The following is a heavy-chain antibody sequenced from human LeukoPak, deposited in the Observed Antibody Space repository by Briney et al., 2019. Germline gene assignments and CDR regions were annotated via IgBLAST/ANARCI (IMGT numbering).Heavy chain of an antibody. V-gene: IGHV3-23*01. D-gene: IGHD2-2*02. CDR1: GFTLSSYA. CDR3: ARDQCSSTSCYTGYAFDI. J-gene: IGHJ3*02. Sequence: GGSLRLSCTASGFTLSSYAMSWVRQAPGEGLEWVSTISGSADNTNYAEAVKGRFTISRDNAKNSLYLQMNSLRAEDTAVYYCARDQCSSTSCYTGYAFDIWGQGTMVTVSS. CDR2: ISGSADNT.